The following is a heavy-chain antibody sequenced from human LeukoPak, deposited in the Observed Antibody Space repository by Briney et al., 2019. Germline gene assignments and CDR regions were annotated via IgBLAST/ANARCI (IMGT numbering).Heavy chain of an antibody. CDR1: GGSISSYY. CDR3: ARDRGYCSGGSCYSIDWFDP. Sequence: SETLSLTCSVSGGSISSYYWNWIRQPPGKGLEWIGYIYYSGTSNYNPSLNSRVTISVDTSKNQFSLKLSSVTAADTAVYYCARDRGYCSGGSCYSIDWFDPWGQGTLVTVSS. CDR2: IYYSGTS. V-gene: IGHV4-59*01. J-gene: IGHJ5*02. D-gene: IGHD2-15*01.